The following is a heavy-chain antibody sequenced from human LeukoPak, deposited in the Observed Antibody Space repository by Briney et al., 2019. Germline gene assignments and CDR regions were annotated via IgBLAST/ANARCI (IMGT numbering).Heavy chain of an antibody. J-gene: IGHJ4*02. CDR1: GGSISSSSYY. CDR3: ARDFQDGSGSYPDY. Sequence: SETLSLTCTVSGGSISSSSYYWGWIRQPPGKGLEWIGSIYYSGSTYYNPSLKSRVTISVDTSKNQFSLKLSSVTAADTAVYYCARDFQDGSGSYPDYWGQGTLVTVSS. V-gene: IGHV4-39*07. D-gene: IGHD1-26*01. CDR2: IYYSGST.